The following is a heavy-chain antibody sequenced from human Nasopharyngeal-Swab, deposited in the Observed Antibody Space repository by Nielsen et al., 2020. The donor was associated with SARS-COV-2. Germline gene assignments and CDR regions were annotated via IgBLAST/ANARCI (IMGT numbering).Heavy chain of an antibody. D-gene: IGHD3-10*01. Sequence: GESLKISCAASGFTFSSYAMSWVSQAPGKGLEWVSAISGSGGSTYYADSVKGRFTISRDNSKNTLYLQMNSLRAEDTAVYYCAKDREATYYYGSGSFDYWGQGTLVTVSS. J-gene: IGHJ4*02. CDR2: ISGSGGST. CDR1: GFTFSSYA. V-gene: IGHV3-23*01. CDR3: AKDREATYYYGSGSFDY.